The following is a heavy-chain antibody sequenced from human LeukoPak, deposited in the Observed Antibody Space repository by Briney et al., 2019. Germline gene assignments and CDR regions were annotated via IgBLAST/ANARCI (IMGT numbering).Heavy chain of an antibody. Sequence: GGSLRLSCAASGFTFSSVSMNWVRQAPGKGLEWVSYISSGSSTIYYADSVKGRFTISRDNAKNSLYLQVNSLRDEDTAVYYCARAGGLLWFGEVLESSDAFHIWGQGTMVTVSS. CDR3: ARAGGLLWFGEVLESSDAFHI. V-gene: IGHV3-48*02. CDR1: GFTFSSVS. CDR2: ISSGSSTI. D-gene: IGHD3-10*01. J-gene: IGHJ3*02.